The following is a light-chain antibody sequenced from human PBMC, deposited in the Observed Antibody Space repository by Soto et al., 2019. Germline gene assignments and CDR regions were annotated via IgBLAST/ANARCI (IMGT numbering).Light chain of an antibody. CDR2: DAS. Sequence: DIQITQSPSTLSATAGDRVTITCRASQSISSWLAWYQHKPGKAPKLLIYDASNLDSGVPSRFSGSGSGTEFTLTISSLQPDDFATYYCQQYNSYSEAFGQGTKVDIK. CDR1: QSISSW. J-gene: IGKJ1*01. V-gene: IGKV1-5*01. CDR3: QQYNSYSEA.